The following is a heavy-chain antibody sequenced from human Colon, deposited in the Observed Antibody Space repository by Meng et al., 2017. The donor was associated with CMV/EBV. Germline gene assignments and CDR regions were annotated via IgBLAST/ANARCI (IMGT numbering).Heavy chain of an antibody. CDR3: ARGYWWGSP. CDR2: INHSGST. CDR1: GGSFSGYY. V-gene: IGHV4-34*01. J-gene: IGHJ5*02. D-gene: IGHD2-8*02. Sequence: SQTPSLTCAVYGGSFSGYYWSWIRQPPGKGLEWIGEINHSGSTNYNPSLKSRVTISVDTSKNQFSLKLSSVTAADTAVYYCARGYWWGSPWGQGTLVTVSS.